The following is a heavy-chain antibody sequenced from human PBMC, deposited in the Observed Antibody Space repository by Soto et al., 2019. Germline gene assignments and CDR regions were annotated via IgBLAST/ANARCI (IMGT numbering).Heavy chain of an antibody. V-gene: IGHV3-13*01. CDR2: IGTAGDT. CDR3: ARGRLISLYYFDY. CDR1: GFTVSSNY. Sequence: GVPLRLPCAASGFTVSSNYMSWVRQAPGKGLEWVSTIGTAGDTYYPGSVKGRFTISRENAKNSLYLQMNSLRAEDTAVYYCARGRLISLYYFDYWGQGTLVTVSS. D-gene: IGHD2-15*01. J-gene: IGHJ4*02.